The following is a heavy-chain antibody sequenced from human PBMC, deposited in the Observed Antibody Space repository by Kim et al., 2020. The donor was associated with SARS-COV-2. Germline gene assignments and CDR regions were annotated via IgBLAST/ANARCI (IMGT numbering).Heavy chain of an antibody. CDR2: IYPGDSDT. Sequence: GESLKISCKGSGYSFTSYWIGWVRQMPGKGLEWMGIIYPGDSDTRYSPSFQGQVTISADKSISTAYLQWSSLKASDTAMYYCARPTSYCSGGSCHVDYWGQGTLVTVSS. CDR3: ARPTSYCSGGSCHVDY. CDR1: GYSFTSYW. V-gene: IGHV5-51*01. D-gene: IGHD2-15*01. J-gene: IGHJ4*02.